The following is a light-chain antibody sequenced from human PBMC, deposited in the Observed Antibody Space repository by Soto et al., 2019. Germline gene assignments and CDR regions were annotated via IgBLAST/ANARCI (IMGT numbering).Light chain of an antibody. Sequence: QSVLTQPASVSGSPGQSITISCTGNSSDVGSYNLVSWYQQHPGKAPKLMIYEGSKRPSGVSNRFSGSKSGNTASLTISGLQAEDEADYYCCSYAGSSSWVFGGGTKVTVL. CDR1: SSDVGSYNL. J-gene: IGLJ3*02. CDR2: EGS. V-gene: IGLV2-23*01. CDR3: CSYAGSSSWV.